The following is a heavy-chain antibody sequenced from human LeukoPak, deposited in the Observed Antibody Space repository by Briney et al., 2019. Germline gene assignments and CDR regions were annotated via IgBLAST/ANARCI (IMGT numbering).Heavy chain of an antibody. D-gene: IGHD3-22*01. V-gene: IGHV4-61*01. CDR3: ARDLGYYYDSSGYHAFDI. J-gene: IGHJ3*02. CDR1: GGSISSGSYY. CDR2: IYYSGST. Sequence: SQTLSLTCTVSGGSISSGSYYWSWIRQPPGKGLEWIGYIYYSGSTNYNPSLKSRVTISVDTSKNQFSLKLSSVTAADTAVYYCARDLGYYYDSSGYHAFDIWGQGTMVTVSS.